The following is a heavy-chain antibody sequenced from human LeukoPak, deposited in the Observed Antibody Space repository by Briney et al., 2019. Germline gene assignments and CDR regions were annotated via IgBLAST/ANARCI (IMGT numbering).Heavy chain of an antibody. CDR3: ARDYGDYVFDY. J-gene: IGHJ4*02. V-gene: IGHV3-7*01. D-gene: IGHD4-17*01. CDR1: GFTFSSYW. Sequence: PGGSLRLSCAASGFTFSSYWMSWVRQAPGKGLEWVANIKQDGSVKYYVDSVKGRFTISRDNAKNSLYLQMNSLRAEDTAVYYCARDYGDYVFDYWGQGTLVTVSS. CDR2: IKQDGSVK.